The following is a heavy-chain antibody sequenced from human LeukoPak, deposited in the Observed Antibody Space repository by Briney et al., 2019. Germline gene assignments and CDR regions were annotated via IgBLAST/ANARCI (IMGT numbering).Heavy chain of an antibody. V-gene: IGHV1-69*04. CDR1: GGTFSSYA. J-gene: IGHJ4*02. D-gene: IGHD4-11*01. CDR2: IIPILGMA. Sequence: SVKVSCKASGGTFSSYAISWVRQAPGQGLEWMGRIIPILGMANYAQKFQGRVTITADKSTSTAYMELSSLRSEDTAVYYCAKVGDYSFDYWGQGTLVTVSS. CDR3: AKVGDYSFDY.